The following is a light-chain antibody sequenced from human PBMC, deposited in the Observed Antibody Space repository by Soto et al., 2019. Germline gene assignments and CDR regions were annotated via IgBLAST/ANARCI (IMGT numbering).Light chain of an antibody. CDR2: DVS. CDR3: SSYTSSSTVV. V-gene: IGLV2-14*01. CDR1: SIDVGGYNY. Sequence: QSVLTQPASVSGSPGQSITISCTGTSIDVGGYNYVSWYQQHPGKAPKLMIYDVSNRPSGVSDRFSGSKSGNTASLTISRLQAEDEADYYCSSYTSSSTVVFGGGTKLTVL. J-gene: IGLJ2*01.